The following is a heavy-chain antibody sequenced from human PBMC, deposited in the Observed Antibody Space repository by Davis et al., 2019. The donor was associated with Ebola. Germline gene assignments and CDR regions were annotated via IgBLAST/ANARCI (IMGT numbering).Heavy chain of an antibody. CDR1: GYTFTSYG. V-gene: IGHV1-46*01. CDR3: ANGRGYSGYGDY. J-gene: IGHJ4*02. CDR2: INPSGGST. Sequence: AASVKVSCKASGYTFTSYGISWVRQAPGQGLEWMGIINPSGGSTSYARKFQGRVTMTRDTSTTTVYMELSSLRSEDTAVYYCANGRGYSGYGDYWGQGTLVTVSS. D-gene: IGHD5-12*01.